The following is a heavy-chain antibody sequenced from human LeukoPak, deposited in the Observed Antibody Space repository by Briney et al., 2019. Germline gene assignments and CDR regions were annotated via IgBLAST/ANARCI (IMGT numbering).Heavy chain of an antibody. CDR3: ARSSWIQLFYYFDY. J-gene: IGHJ4*02. CDR1: GGSISSYY. Sequence: PSETLSLTCTVSGGSISSYYWSWIRQPPGRGLEWIGYIYYSGSTNYNPSLESRVTISVDTSKNQFSLKLSSVTAADTAVYYCARSSWIQLFYYFDYWGQGTLVTVSS. V-gene: IGHV4-59*01. CDR2: IYYSGST. D-gene: IGHD5-18*01.